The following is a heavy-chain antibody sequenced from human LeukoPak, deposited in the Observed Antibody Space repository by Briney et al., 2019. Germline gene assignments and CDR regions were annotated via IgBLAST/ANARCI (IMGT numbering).Heavy chain of an antibody. CDR2: ISGSGDST. CDR3: AKEGNGDYYFDY. J-gene: IGHJ4*02. CDR1: GFTFSSYA. Sequence: GGSLRLSCAASGFTFSSYAMSWVRQAPGKGLEWVSAISGSGDSTYYADAVKGRFTISRDNSKNTPYLQMNSLRAEDTAIYYCAKEGNGDYYFDYWGQGTLVTVSS. V-gene: IGHV3-23*01. D-gene: IGHD4-17*01.